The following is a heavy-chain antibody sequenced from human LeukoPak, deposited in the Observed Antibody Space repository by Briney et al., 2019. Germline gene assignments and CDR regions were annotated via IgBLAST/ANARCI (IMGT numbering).Heavy chain of an antibody. CDR2: ISYDGSNK. J-gene: IGHJ3*02. V-gene: IGHV3-30*18. CDR3: AKGVAGAFDI. CDR1: GFTSSSYG. Sequence: PGRSLRLSCAASGFTSSSYGMHWVRQAPGKGLAWVAVISYDGSNKYYADSVKGRFTISRDNSKNTLYLQMNSLRAEDTAVYYCAKGVAGAFDIWGQGTMVTVSS.